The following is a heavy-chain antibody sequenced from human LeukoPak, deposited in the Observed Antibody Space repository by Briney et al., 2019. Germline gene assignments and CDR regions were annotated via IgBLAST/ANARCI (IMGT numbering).Heavy chain of an antibody. CDR1: GFTFSGYW. Sequence: GGSLRLSCAASGFTFSGYWMSWVRQAPGKGLEWVANIKQDGSEKYYVDSVKGRFTISRDNAKNSLYLQMNSLRAEDTAVYYCARANIAVAGPYYFDYWGQGTLVTVSS. V-gene: IGHV3-7*01. D-gene: IGHD6-19*01. CDR2: IKQDGSEK. J-gene: IGHJ4*02. CDR3: ARANIAVAGPYYFDY.